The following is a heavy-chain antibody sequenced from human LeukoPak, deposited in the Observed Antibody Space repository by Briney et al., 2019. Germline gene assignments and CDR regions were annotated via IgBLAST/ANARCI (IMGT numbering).Heavy chain of an antibody. CDR2: ISSDGSNK. CDR3: AKCPSGVLRYFAPIDY. D-gene: IGHD3-9*01. CDR1: KFTFGNYG. Sequence: PGGSLRLSCAASKFTFGNYGMHWVRQAPGKGLEWVAVISSDGSNKYCADSVKGRFTISRDNSKNTLYLQMNSLRAEDTAVYYCAKCPSGVLRYFAPIDYWGQGTLVTVSS. J-gene: IGHJ4*02. V-gene: IGHV3-30*18.